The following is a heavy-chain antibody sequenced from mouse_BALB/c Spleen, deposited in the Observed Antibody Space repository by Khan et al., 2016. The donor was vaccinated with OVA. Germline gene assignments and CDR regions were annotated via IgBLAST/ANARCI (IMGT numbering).Heavy chain of an antibody. J-gene: IGHJ3*01. CDR3: AGGFPTY. Sequence: QLQESGPDLVKPSQSLSLTCTVTGYSITSAYSWHWIRQFPGNKLEWMGYIHYSGGTSYNPSLKSRISITRDTSKNQFFLQLNSVTTEDTATYYCAGGFPTYWGQGTLVTVSA. V-gene: IGHV3-1*02. CDR2: IHYSGGT. CDR1: GYSITSAYS.